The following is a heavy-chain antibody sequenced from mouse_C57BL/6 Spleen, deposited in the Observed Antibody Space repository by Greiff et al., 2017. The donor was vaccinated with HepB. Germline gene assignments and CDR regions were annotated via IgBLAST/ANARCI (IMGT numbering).Heavy chain of an antibody. CDR1: GFTFSSYA. D-gene: IGHD2-4*01. J-gene: IGHJ4*01. CDR3: TREGDYDYLYYAMDY. V-gene: IGHV5-9-1*02. Sequence: EVRLVESGEGLVKPGGSLKLSCAASGFTFSSYAMSWVRQTPEKRLEWVAYISSGGDYIYYADTVKGRFTISRDNARNTLYLQMSSLKSEDTAMYYCTREGDYDYLYYAMDYWGQGTSVTVSS. CDR2: ISSGGDYI.